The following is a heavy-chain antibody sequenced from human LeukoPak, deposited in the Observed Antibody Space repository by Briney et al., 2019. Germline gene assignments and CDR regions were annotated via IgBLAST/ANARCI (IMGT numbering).Heavy chain of an antibody. V-gene: IGHV4-59*01. CDR1: GVSISIYY. CDR2: IFYSGRT. CDR3: ARAGGGNTAMDLDY. D-gene: IGHD5-18*01. J-gene: IGHJ4*02. Sequence: SETLSLTCTVSGVSISIYYWSWIRQPPGKGLEWIGYIFYSGRTSYNPSLKSRVTISLDTSKNQFSLMLSCVTAADTAFYYCARAGGGNTAMDLDYWGQGTLVTVSS.